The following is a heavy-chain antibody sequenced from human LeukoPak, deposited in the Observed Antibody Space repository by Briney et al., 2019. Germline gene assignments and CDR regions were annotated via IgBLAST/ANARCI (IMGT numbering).Heavy chain of an antibody. J-gene: IGHJ4*02. CDR3: ASGPSYSGSNEYFDS. CDR2: INTNTGNP. CDR1: GYTFSSYA. V-gene: IGHV7-4-1*02. Sequence: GASVKVSCKDSGYTFSSYAMKWVRQAPGQGLEWMVWINTNTGNPTYAQDFTGRFVFSLDTSVSTTYLQISSLKAEDTAAYYCASGPSYSGSNEYFDSWGQGTLVTVSS. D-gene: IGHD1-26*01.